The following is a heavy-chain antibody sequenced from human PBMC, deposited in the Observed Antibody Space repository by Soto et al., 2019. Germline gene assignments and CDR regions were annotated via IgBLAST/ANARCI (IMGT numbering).Heavy chain of an antibody. J-gene: IGHJ5*02. CDR1: GGSFSGYD. CDR3: ARVVVAAPGWFDP. Sequence: SETLCLTCAVDGGSFSGYDWSWMRQPPGKGLEWIGEINHSGSTNYNPSLKSRVTISVDTSKNQFSLKLSSVTAADTAVYYCARVVVAAPGWFDPWGQGTLVTVSS. D-gene: IGHD2-15*01. V-gene: IGHV4-34*01. CDR2: INHSGST.